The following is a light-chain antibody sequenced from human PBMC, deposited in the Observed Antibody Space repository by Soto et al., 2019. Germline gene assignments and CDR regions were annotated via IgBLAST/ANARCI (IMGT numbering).Light chain of an antibody. V-gene: IGKV3-20*01. CDR1: QSVSSGH. CDR2: GAS. Sequence: EIVMKQSPVTLSVSPGERVTLSCRASQSVSSGHLAWYQQKPGQAPRLLIYGASSRATGIPDRFSGSGSGTDFTLTISRLEPEDYAVYYCQQYGHSLWTFGQGTKVDI. CDR3: QQYGHSLWT. J-gene: IGKJ1*01.